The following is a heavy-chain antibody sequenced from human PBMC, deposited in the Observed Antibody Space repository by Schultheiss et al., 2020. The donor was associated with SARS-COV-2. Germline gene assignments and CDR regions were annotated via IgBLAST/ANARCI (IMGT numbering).Heavy chain of an antibody. CDR3: ARGVRQYRSGWYVYYGMDV. V-gene: IGHV4-4*07. J-gene: IGHJ6*02. CDR2: IYASGSASGST. CDR1: GGSISSYY. Sequence: SETLSLTCTVSGGSISSYYWGWIRQPAGKGLEWIGRIYASGSASGSTNYNPSLKSRVTISVDTSKNQFSLKLSSVTAADTAVYYCARGVRQYRSGWYVYYGMDVWGQGTTVTVSS. D-gene: IGHD6-19*01.